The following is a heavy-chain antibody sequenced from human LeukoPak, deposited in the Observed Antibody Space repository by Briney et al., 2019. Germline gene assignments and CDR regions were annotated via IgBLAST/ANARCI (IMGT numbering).Heavy chain of an antibody. Sequence: GGSLRLSCAASGFTFSNFGMHWVRQAPGKGLEWVAVIWYDGTTKHYADSVKGRFSISRDNSKNTLYLQMNSLRAEDTAVYYCANVWSDSSSWGLVDYWGQGTLVTVSS. D-gene: IGHD6-13*01. V-gene: IGHV3-33*06. CDR1: GFTFSNFG. J-gene: IGHJ4*02. CDR3: ANVWSDSSSWGLVDY. CDR2: IWYDGTTK.